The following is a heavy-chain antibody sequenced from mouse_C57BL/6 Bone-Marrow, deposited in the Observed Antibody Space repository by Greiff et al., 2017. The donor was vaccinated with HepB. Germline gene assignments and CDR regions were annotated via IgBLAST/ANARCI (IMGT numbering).Heavy chain of an antibody. Sequence: DVQLQESGPGMVKPSQSLSLTCTVTGYSITSGYDWHWIRHFPGNKLEWMGYISYSGSTNYNPSLKSRISITHDTSKNHFFLKLNSVTTEDTATYYCARDGRGYAMDYWGQGTSVTVSS. D-gene: IGHD6-1*01. J-gene: IGHJ4*01. V-gene: IGHV3-1*01. CDR1: GYSITSGYD. CDR3: ARDGRGYAMDY. CDR2: ISYSGST.